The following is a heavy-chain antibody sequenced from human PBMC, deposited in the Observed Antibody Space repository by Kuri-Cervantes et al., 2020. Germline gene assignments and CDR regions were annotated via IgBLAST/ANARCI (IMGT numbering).Heavy chain of an antibody. V-gene: IGHV1-18*04. CDR2: ISAYNGNT. CDR3: ATSLAAADVSWFDP. Sequence: ASVKVSCKASGYTFTGYYMHWVRQAPGQGLEWMGWISAYNGNTNYAQKLQGRVTMTTDTSTSTAYMELSSLRSEDTAVYYCATSLAAADVSWFDPWGQGTLVTVSS. J-gene: IGHJ5*02. CDR1: GYTFTGYY. D-gene: IGHD6-13*01.